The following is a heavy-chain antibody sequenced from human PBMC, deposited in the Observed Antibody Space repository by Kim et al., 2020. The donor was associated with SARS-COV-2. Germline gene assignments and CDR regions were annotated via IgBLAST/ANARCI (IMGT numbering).Heavy chain of an antibody. V-gene: IGHV1-46*01. D-gene: IGHD3-10*01. J-gene: IGHJ3*02. CDR1: GYTFTNYF. Sequence: ASVKVSCKAFGYTFTNYFIHWVRQAPGQGLEWMGAIKPSGAIRTDYAQKVQGRVTMTRDTSTSTVYMELSSLRSEDTAVYYCAREVDGSGGFAFDIWGQGTVVTVSS. CDR2: IKPSGAIRT. CDR3: AREVDGSGGFAFDI.